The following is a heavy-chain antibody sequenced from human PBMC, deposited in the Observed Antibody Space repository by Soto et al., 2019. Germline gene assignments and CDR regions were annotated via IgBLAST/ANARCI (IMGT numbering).Heavy chain of an antibody. D-gene: IGHD3-10*01. CDR3: ARVESVVFNWFDP. CDR1: GLTFSSYW. CDR2: INSAGSST. J-gene: IGHJ5*02. Sequence: GGPLRLSSAASGLTFSSYWMHWLRQAPGKGLVWVSRINSAGSSTSYADSVKGRFTISRDNAKNTLYLQMNSLRAEDTAVYYCARVESVVFNWFDPWGQGNLVTVS. V-gene: IGHV3-74*01.